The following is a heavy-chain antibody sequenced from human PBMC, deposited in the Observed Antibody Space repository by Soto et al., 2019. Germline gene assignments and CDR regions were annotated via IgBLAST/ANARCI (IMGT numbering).Heavy chain of an antibody. J-gene: IGHJ6*02. D-gene: IGHD6-13*01. CDR1: GGTFSSYA. V-gene: IGHV1-69*01. CDR3: ARAAAAGTSTSYYYYGMDV. Sequence: QVQLVKSGAEVKKPGSSVKVSCKAAGGTFSSYAISWVRQAPGQALEWMGGIIPIFGTANYAQKFQGRVTITADESTSTAYMELSSLRSEYTAVYYCARAAAAGTSTSYYYYGMDVWGQGTTVTVSS. CDR2: IIPIFGTA.